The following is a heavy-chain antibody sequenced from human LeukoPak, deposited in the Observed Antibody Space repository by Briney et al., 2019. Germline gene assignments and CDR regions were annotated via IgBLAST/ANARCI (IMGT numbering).Heavy chain of an antibody. J-gene: IGHJ4*02. D-gene: IGHD3-16*01. CDR3: ARGWYGGFGYFAE. V-gene: IGHV3-30*04. CDR1: GFTFSSYA. CDR2: ISYDGGNK. Sequence: GGSLRLSCAAPGFTFSSYAMYWVRQAPGKGLERVAVISYDGGNKYYADSVKGRFTISRDNSKNTLYLQMNSLIAEDTAVYYCARGWYGGFGYFAEWGQGTLVTVSS.